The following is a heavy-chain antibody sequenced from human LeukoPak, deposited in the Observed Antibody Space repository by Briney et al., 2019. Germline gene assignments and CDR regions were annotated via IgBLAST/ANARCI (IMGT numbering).Heavy chain of an antibody. D-gene: IGHD1-26*01. CDR1: GYTFTGYY. CDR2: INPNSGGT. Sequence: ASVKVSCKASGYTFTGYYMHWVRQAPGQGLEWMGWINPNSGGTNYAQKFQGRVTMTRDTSISTAYMELSRLRSDDTAVYYCARERPIVGATTSAFDIWGQGTMVTVSS. V-gene: IGHV1-2*02. CDR3: ARERPIVGATTSAFDI. J-gene: IGHJ3*02.